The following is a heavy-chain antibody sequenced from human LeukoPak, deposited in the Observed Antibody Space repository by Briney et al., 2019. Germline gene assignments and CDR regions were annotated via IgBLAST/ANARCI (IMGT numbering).Heavy chain of an antibody. CDR3: AKHGYSSGWYVFDY. J-gene: IGHJ4*02. Sequence: GGSLRLSCAVSGFIFSSYAMSWVRQAPGKGLEWVSGISGSGGSTYYADSVKGRFTISRDNSKNTLFLQMNSLRAEDTAVYYCAKHGYSSGWYVFDYWGQGTPVTVSS. V-gene: IGHV3-23*01. D-gene: IGHD6-19*01. CDR2: ISGSGGST. CDR1: GFIFSSYA.